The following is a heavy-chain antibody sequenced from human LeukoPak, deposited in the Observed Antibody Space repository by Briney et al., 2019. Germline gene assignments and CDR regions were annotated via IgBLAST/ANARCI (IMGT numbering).Heavy chain of an antibody. V-gene: IGHV4-59*11. J-gene: IGHJ6*03. CDR2: IYYSGSN. Sequence: SETLSLTCTFSGGSISNHYWSWIRQPPGKGLAWIGYIYYSGSNNYNPSLKSRLTISIDTSKNQVSLKLSSVTAADTAVYYCARGYSSSWYLGLSGYYMDVWGKGTTVTVSS. CDR3: ARGYSSSWYLGLSGYYMDV. D-gene: IGHD6-13*01. CDR1: GGSISNHY.